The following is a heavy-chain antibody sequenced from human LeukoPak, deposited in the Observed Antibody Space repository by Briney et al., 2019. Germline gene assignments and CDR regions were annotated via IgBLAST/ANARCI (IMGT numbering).Heavy chain of an antibody. V-gene: IGHV4-59*01. CDR1: GGSISSYY. J-gene: IGHJ4*02. CDR3: ASSSPKYYYDSSGSFDY. D-gene: IGHD3-22*01. CDR2: IYYSGST. Sequence: SETLSLTCTVSGGSISSYYWSWIRQPPGKGLEWIGYIYYSGSTNHNPSLKSRVTISVDTSKNQFSLKLSSVTAADTAVYYCASSSPKYYYDSSGSFDYWGQGTLVTVSS.